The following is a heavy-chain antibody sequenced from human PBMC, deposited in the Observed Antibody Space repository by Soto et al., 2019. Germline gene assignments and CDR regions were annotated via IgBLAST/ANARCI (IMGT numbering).Heavy chain of an antibody. CDR3: AHRILRTVFGLVTTTAIYFDF. J-gene: IGHJ4*02. CDR1: GFSLTNSGVG. CDR2: LYWDDDK. D-gene: IGHD3-3*01. Sequence: QITLNESGPTVVKPAETLTLTCTFSGFSLTNSGVGVGWIRQSPGKAPEWLALLYWDDDKRYSASLKSRLTITKDTSKNQVVLTMASVDPADTATYYCAHRILRTVFGLVTTTAIYFDFWGQGTPVVVSS. V-gene: IGHV2-5*02.